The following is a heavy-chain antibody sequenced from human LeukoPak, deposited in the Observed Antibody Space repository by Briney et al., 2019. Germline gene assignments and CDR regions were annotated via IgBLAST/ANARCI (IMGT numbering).Heavy chain of an antibody. CDR2: ISSSSSTI. Sequence: GGSLRLSCAASGFTFSSYSMNWVRQAPGKGLEWVSYISSSSSTIYYADSVKGRFTISRDNAKNSLYLQMNSLRAEDTAVYYCARPGAGGAFDIWGQGTMVTVSS. V-gene: IGHV3-48*01. J-gene: IGHJ3*02. CDR3: ARPGAGGAFDI. D-gene: IGHD3-10*01. CDR1: GFTFSSYS.